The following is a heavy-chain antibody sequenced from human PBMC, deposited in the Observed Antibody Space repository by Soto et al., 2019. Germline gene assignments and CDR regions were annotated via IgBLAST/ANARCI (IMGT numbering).Heavy chain of an antibody. J-gene: IGHJ5*02. CDR1: GTSLNSGTNY. Sequence: SETLSLTCTVSGTSLNSGTNYWNWVRQPPGKALEWIGYIYGSGNTKYNPSLKSRVTISQDTSKNQVSLKMNSVTATDTAMYYCAGDWGPYWYDPCGQGILGSGSS. CDR3: AGDWGPYWYDP. V-gene: IGHV4-61*01. CDR2: IYGSGNT. D-gene: IGHD7-27*01.